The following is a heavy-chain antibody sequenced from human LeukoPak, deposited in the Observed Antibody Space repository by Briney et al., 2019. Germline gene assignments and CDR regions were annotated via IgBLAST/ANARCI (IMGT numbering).Heavy chain of an antibody. J-gene: IGHJ5*02. CDR1: GFTFSPYS. CDR3: APSHDYSNSKEAWLDP. V-gene: IGHV3-21*01. CDR2: ISSSSSYI. D-gene: IGHD4-11*01. Sequence: PGGSLRLSCAASGFTFSPYSMNWVRQAPGKGLEWVSSISSSSSYIYYADSVKGRFTISRDNAKNSLYLQMNSLRAEDTAVYYCAPSHDYSNSKEAWLDPWGQGTLVTVSS.